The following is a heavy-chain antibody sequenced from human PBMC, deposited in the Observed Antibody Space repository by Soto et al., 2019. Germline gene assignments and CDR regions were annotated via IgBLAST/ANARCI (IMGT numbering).Heavy chain of an antibody. CDR2: TSYDGSNK. Sequence: QVQLVESGGGVVQPGTSLRLSCVGSGFTFRSYVIHWVRQAPGKGLEWVALTSYDGSNKDYGDSVKGRFTISRDNFRNTVDLQMDSLRREDTALYYCARWGTTGGLDVWGQGTLVSVSS. J-gene: IGHJ1*01. V-gene: IGHV3-33*05. CDR1: GFTFRSYV. CDR3: ARWGTTGGLDV. D-gene: IGHD3-16*01.